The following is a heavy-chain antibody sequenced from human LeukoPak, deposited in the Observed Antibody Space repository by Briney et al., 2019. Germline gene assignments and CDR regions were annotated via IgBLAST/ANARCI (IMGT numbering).Heavy chain of an antibody. CDR1: GGSISSGDYY. V-gene: IGHV4-30-4*08. J-gene: IGHJ5*02. D-gene: IGHD2-2*01. CDR3: ARVPLPAAISDWFDP. CDR2: IYYSGST. Sequence: SETLSLTCTVSGGSISSGDYYWSWIRQPRGKGLEWIGYIYYSGSTYYNPSLKSRVTISVDTSKNQFSLKLSSVTAADTAVYYCARVPLPAAISDWFDPWGQGTLVTVSS.